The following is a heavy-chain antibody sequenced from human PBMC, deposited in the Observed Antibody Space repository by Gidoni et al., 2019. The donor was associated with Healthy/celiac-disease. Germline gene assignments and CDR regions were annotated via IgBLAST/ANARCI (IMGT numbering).Heavy chain of an antibody. J-gene: IGHJ6*02. CDR1: VFTFISLS. Sequence: EVKLVESGVCLVKPGGALRLSCSASVFTFISLSMTWVRQAPGKGLEWVSSISSSSSYIYYADSVKGRFTISRDNAKNSLYLQMNSLRAEDTAVYYCARNSGYVNYYYYYGMDVWGQGTTVTVSS. V-gene: IGHV3-21*01. D-gene: IGHD5-12*01. CDR3: ARNSGYVNYYYYYGMDV. CDR2: ISSSSSYI.